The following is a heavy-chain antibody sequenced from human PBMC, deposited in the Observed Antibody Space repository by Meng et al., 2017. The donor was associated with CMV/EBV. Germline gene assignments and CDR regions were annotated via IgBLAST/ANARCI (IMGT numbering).Heavy chain of an antibody. CDR2: IIPILGIA. V-gene: IGHV1-69*02. CDR3: ASNGPLLAKGDTVWFDP. Sequence: SVKVSCKASGGTFSSYTISWVRQAPGQGLEWMGRIIPILGIANYAQKFQGRVTITADKSTSTAYMELSSLRSEDTAVYYCASNGPLLAKGDTVWFDPWGQGTLVTVSS. CDR1: GGTFSSYT. D-gene: IGHD5-18*01. J-gene: IGHJ5*02.